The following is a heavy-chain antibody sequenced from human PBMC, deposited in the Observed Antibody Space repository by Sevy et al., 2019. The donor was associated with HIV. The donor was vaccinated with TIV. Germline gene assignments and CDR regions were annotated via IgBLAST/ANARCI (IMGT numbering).Heavy chain of an antibody. Sequence: ASVKVSCKASGYTFTSYYMHWVRQAPGQGLEWMGIINPSGGSTSYAQKFQGRVTMTRDTSTRTVYMELSSLRSEDTAVYYWARDIVVVPAAPRAFDYWGQGTLVTVSS. D-gene: IGHD2-2*01. V-gene: IGHV1-46*01. CDR1: GYTFTSYY. CDR2: INPSGGST. J-gene: IGHJ4*02. CDR3: ARDIVVVPAAPRAFDY.